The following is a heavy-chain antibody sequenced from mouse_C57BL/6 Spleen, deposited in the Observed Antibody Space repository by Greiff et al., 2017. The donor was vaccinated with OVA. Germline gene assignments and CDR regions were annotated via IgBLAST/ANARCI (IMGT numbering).Heavy chain of an antibody. CDR3: ARSEITTVVANFDY. J-gene: IGHJ2*01. D-gene: IGHD1-1*01. CDR2: IDPNSGGP. V-gene: IGHV1-72*01. Sequence: QVQLQQPGAELVKPGASVKLSCKASGYTFTSYWMHWVKQRPGRGLEWIGRIDPNSGGPKYNEKFKSKATLTVDKPSSTAYMQLSSLTSDDSAVYYCARSEITTVVANFDYWGQGTTLTVSS. CDR1: GYTFTSYW.